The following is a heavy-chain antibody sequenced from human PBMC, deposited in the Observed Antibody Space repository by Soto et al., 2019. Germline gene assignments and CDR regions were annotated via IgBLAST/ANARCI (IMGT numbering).Heavy chain of an antibody. Sequence: SETLSLTCTVSGGSISSCGYYWSWIRQHPGKGLEWIGYIYYSGSTYYNPSLKSRVTISVDTSKNQFSLKLSSVTAADTAVYYCARSSTSANYFDYWGQGTLVTVSS. CDR1: GGSISSCGYY. CDR2: IYYSGST. V-gene: IGHV4-31*03. CDR3: ARSSTSANYFDY. J-gene: IGHJ4*02. D-gene: IGHD2-2*01.